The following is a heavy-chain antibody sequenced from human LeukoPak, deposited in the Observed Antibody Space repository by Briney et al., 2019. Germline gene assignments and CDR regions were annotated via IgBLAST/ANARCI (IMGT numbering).Heavy chain of an antibody. V-gene: IGHV1-2*02. Sequence: ASVKVSCKASGNTFTAYYMHWVRQAPGQGLEWMGWINPNSGDTNYAQQFQGRVTMIRDTSVSTIYMELSRLRSDDMAVYYCATKAPSGGFNMWGQGTMVTVSS. CDR2: INPNSGDT. J-gene: IGHJ3*02. CDR3: ATKAPSGGFNM. CDR1: GNTFTAYY.